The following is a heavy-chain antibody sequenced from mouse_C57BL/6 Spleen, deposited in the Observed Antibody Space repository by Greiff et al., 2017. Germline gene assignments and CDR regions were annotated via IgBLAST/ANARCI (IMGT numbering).Heavy chain of an antibody. D-gene: IGHD2-4*01. Sequence: VQLQQSGPGLVAPSQSLSITCTVSGFSLTSYAISWVRQPPGKGLEWLGVIWTGGGTNYNSALKSRRSISKDNSKSQVFLKMNSRQTDDTARYYCARTPPYDYDVGFDDWGQGTTLTVSS. J-gene: IGHJ2*01. CDR1: GFSLTSYA. CDR2: IWTGGGT. V-gene: IGHV2-9-1*01. CDR3: ARTPPYDYDVGFDD.